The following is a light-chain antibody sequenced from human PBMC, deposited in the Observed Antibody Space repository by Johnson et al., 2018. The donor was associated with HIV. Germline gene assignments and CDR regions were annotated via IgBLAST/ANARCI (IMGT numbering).Light chain of an antibody. V-gene: IGLV1-51*02. CDR2: EDN. Sequence: QSVLTQPPSVSAAPGQRVNISCSGNSSNIENYFVSWYQQLPGAAPRLVIYEDNKRPSGIPDRFSGSKSGTSATLGITGLQTGDEADYYCGTWDSSLRPGFFASGTKVTVL. CDR3: GTWDSSLRPGF. CDR1: SSNIENYF. J-gene: IGLJ1*01.